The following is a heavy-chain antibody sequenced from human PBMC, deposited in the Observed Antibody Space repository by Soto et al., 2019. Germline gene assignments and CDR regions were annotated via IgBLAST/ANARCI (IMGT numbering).Heavy chain of an antibody. CDR2: ISSSGSTI. Sequence: EVQLVESGGGLVQPGGSLRLSCVASGFTFSSYEMNWVRQAPGKGLEWVSYISSSGSTIYYADSVKGRFTISRDNAKNSLYLQMNSLRAEDTAVYYCASHYYDSSGLAFDYWGQGTLVTVSS. J-gene: IGHJ4*02. CDR1: GFTFSSYE. D-gene: IGHD3-22*01. V-gene: IGHV3-48*03. CDR3: ASHYYDSSGLAFDY.